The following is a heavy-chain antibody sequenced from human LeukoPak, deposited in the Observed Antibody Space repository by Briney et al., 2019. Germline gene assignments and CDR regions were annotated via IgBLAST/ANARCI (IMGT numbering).Heavy chain of an antibody. D-gene: IGHD3-16*02. J-gene: IGHJ4*02. CDR3: ARGFMITFGGVIVDY. Sequence: PSETLSLTCAVYGGSFSGYYWSWIRQPPGKGLEWIGEINHSGSTNYNPSLKSRVTISVDTSKNQFSLKLSSVTAADTAVYYCARGFMITFGGVIVDYWGQGTLVTVSS. CDR1: GGSFSGYY. V-gene: IGHV4-34*01. CDR2: INHSGST.